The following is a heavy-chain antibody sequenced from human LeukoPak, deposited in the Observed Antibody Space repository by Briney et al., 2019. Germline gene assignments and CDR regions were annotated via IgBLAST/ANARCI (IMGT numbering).Heavy chain of an antibody. CDR2: INHSGST. CDR1: GGSFSGYY. CDR3: ARGDYVWGSYRLGWFDP. D-gene: IGHD3-16*02. V-gene: IGHV4-34*01. J-gene: IGHJ5*02. Sequence: SETLSLTCAVYGGSFSGYYWSWIRQPPGKGLEWIGEINHSGSTNYNPSLKSRVTISVDTSKNQFSLKLSSVTAADTAVYYCARGDYVWGSYRLGWFDPWGQGTLVTVSS.